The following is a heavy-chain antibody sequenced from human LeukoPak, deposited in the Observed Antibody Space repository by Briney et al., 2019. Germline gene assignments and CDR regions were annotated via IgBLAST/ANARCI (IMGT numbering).Heavy chain of an antibody. CDR1: GFTFSSYG. V-gene: IGHV3-30*02. Sequence: PGGSLRLSCAASGFTFSSYGMHWVRQAPGKGLEWVAFIWYDGSNKYYADSVKGRFTISRDNSKNTLYLQMNSLRAEDTAVYYCAKDSRPRITMVRGVYNWFDPWGQGTLVTVSS. CDR2: IWYDGSNK. J-gene: IGHJ5*02. CDR3: AKDSRPRITMVRGVYNWFDP. D-gene: IGHD3-10*01.